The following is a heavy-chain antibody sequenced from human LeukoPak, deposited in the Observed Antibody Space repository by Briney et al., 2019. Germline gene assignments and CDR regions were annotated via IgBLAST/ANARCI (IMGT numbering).Heavy chain of an antibody. CDR2: INPNSGGT. J-gene: IGHJ5*02. CDR1: GYTFTGYY. V-gene: IGHV1-2*02. Sequence: GASVTVSCKASGYTFTGYYMHWVRQAPGQGLEWMGWINPNSGGTNYAKKFQGRVTMTRDTSISTAYMELSRLRSDDTAVYYCAREGGGYGDYFNWFDPWGQGTLVTVSS. D-gene: IGHD4-17*01. CDR3: AREGGGYGDYFNWFDP.